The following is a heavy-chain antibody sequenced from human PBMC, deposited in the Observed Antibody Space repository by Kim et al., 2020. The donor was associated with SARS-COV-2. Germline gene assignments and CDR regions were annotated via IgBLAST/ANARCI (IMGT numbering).Heavy chain of an antibody. CDR2: IIPIFGTA. Sequence: SVKVSCKASGGTFSSYAISWVRQAPGQGLEWMGGIIPIFGTANYAQKFQGRVTVTADEPTSTAYMELSSLRSEDTAVYYCASERGGYVHVFDYWGQGTLVAVSS. CDR1: GGTFSSYA. V-gene: IGHV1-69*13. CDR3: ASERGGYVHVFDY. J-gene: IGHJ4*02. D-gene: IGHD5-12*01.